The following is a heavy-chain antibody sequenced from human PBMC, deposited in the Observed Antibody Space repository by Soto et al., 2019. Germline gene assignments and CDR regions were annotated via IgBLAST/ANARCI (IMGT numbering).Heavy chain of an antibody. CDR2: ISWDGHST. J-gene: IGHJ4*02. CDR1: GFAFDYYS. Sequence: GGSLRLSCAASGFAFDYYSLHWVRQAPGKGLEWVSLISWDGHSTYYADSVKGRFIISRDNSKNTLYPQMNSLKTEDTAVYYCTTDDPINKNWGQGTLVTVSS. V-gene: IGHV3-43*01. CDR3: TTDDPINKN.